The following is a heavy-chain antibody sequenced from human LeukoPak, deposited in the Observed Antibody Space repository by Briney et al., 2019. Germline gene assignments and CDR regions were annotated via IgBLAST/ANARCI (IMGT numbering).Heavy chain of an antibody. Sequence: GGSLRLSCAASGSTFSSYEMNWVRQAPGKGLEWVSYISSSGSTIYYADSVKGRFTISRDNAKNSLYLQMNSLRAEDTAVYYCARGPNRRGSAFVFDYWGQGTLVTVSS. CDR2: ISSSGSTI. D-gene: IGHD5-12*01. J-gene: IGHJ4*02. V-gene: IGHV3-48*03. CDR3: ARGPNRRGSAFVFDY. CDR1: GSTFSSYE.